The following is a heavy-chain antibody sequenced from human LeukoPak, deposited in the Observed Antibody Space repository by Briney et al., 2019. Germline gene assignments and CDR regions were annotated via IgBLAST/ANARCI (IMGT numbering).Heavy chain of an antibody. Sequence: SETLSLTCSVSGGSIRSTTYYWGWIRQPPGKGLEWIGSIYYSGNTYYSPSLMSRVTISVDTSKNQFSLNLSSVTAADTAVYYCARAPHFFDTSGSRYYFDYWGQGALVTVSS. V-gene: IGHV4-39*07. J-gene: IGHJ4*02. CDR3: ARAPHFFDTSGSRYYFDY. CDR2: IYYSGNT. CDR1: GGSIRSTTYY. D-gene: IGHD3-22*01.